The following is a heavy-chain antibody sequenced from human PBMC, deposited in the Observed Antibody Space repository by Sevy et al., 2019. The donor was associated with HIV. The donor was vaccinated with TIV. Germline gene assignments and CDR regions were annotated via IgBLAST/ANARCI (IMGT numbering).Heavy chain of an antibody. V-gene: IGHV3-23*01. D-gene: IGHD3-9*01. Sequence: GGSLRPSCAAPGFPFSSYALAWVRQPPGKGLEWVSAISGGGGSKYYADSVKGRFTISRDNSKNTLYLQMNSLRAEDTAVYYCAKDRYDILTGQDWYFDLWGRGTLVTVSS. CDR2: ISGGGGSK. J-gene: IGHJ2*01. CDR1: GFPFSSYA. CDR3: AKDRYDILTGQDWYFDL.